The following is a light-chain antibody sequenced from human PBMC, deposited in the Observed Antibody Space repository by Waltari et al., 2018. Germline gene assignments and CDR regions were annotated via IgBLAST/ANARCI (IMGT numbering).Light chain of an antibody. V-gene: IGLV1-47*01. Sequence: QSVLTQPPSASGTPGQRVTISCSGSSSNIGSNYVYWYQQLPGTAPKLLIYRNNQRPSGGPYRFSGSKSGTSASLAISGLRSEDEADYYWAAWDDSLSGRVFGGGTKLTVL. CDR1: SSNIGSNY. CDR2: RNN. CDR3: AAWDDSLSGRV. J-gene: IGLJ3*02.